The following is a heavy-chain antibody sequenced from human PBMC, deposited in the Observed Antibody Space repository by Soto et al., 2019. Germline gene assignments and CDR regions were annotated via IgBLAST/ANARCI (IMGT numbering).Heavy chain of an antibody. V-gene: IGHV4-59*01. CDR1: GGSFSGYY. CDR3: AGRYCSGGSCYGGHYMDV. D-gene: IGHD2-15*01. CDR2: IYYSGST. Sequence: SETLSLTCAVYGGSFSGYYWSWIRQPPGKGLEWIGYIYYSGSTNYNPSLKSRVTISVDTSKNQFSLKLSSVTAADTAVYYCAGRYCSGGSCYGGHYMDVWGKGTTVTVSS. J-gene: IGHJ6*03.